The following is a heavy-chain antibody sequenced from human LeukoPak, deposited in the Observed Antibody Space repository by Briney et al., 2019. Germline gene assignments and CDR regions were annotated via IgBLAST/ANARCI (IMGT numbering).Heavy chain of an antibody. D-gene: IGHD3-3*01. CDR3: TRDRRFLEWSLRAFDI. CDR2: IIPVFGTA. CDR1: GGTFSSYA. J-gene: IGHJ3*02. V-gene: IGHV1-69*13. Sequence: SVKVSCKXSGGTFSSYAISWVRQAPGQGLERMGGIIPVFGTANYAQKFQGRVTITADESTSTAYMELSSLRSEATAVYYCTRDRRFLEWSLRAFDIWGQGTMVTVSS.